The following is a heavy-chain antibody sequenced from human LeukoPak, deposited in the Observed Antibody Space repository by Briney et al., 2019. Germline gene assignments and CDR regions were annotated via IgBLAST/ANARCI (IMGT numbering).Heavy chain of an antibody. D-gene: IGHD3-22*01. V-gene: IGHV4-34*01. J-gene: IGHJ4*02. CDR3: ARGLRRLLPGY. Sequence: SETLSLTCAVYGGSFSGYYWSWIRQPPGKGLEWIGEINHSGSTNYNPSLKSRVTISVDTSKNQFSLKLSSVTAADTAVYYCARGLRRLLPGYWGQGTLVTVSS. CDR1: GGSFSGYY. CDR2: INHSGST.